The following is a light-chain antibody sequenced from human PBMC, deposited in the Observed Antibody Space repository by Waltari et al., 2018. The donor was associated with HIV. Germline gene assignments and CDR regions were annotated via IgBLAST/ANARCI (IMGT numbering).Light chain of an antibody. V-gene: IGKV1-39*01. Sequence: DIQMIQTPSSLSASVGDRVTITCQSSQVINKDLNWYFQRPAEPPKLLIYSASGLQSGFPDGFSGIGSGTEFALIIDTLRPDHFVTYFCQQSHQAPLTFGGGTSV. CDR3: QQSHQAPLT. CDR2: SAS. CDR1: QVINKD. J-gene: IGKJ4*01.